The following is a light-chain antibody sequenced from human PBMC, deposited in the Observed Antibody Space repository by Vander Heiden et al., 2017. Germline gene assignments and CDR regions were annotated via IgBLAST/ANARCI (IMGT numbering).Light chain of an antibody. Sequence: EIVLTQPPAPLSLSPGERATLSCRASQSVSSYLVWYQQKPGQAPRLLIYDASNRATGIPARFSGSGSGTDLTLTISSLEPEDFAVYYCQQRTNWPRGVTFGPGTKVDIK. J-gene: IGKJ3*01. CDR1: QSVSSY. CDR2: DAS. V-gene: IGKV3-11*01. CDR3: QQRTNWPRGVT.